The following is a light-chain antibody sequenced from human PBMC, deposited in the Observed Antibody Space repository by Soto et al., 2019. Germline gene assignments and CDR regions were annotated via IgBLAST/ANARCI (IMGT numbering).Light chain of an antibody. V-gene: IGKV3-20*01. Sequence: EIVLTQSPGTLSLSPGERATLSCRASQSVSSYYLAWYQQKPGQAPRLLIYAASSRATGIPDRFSGGGSGTDFTLTISRLEPEDFEVYYCQQCGSSQWTFGQGTKVDIK. CDR1: QSVSSYY. J-gene: IGKJ1*01. CDR2: AAS. CDR3: QQCGSSQWT.